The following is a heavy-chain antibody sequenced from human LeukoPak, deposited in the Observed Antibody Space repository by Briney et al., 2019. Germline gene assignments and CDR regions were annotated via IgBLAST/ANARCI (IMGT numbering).Heavy chain of an antibody. D-gene: IGHD1-26*01. V-gene: IGHV1-8*01. CDR3: ARVGATGLNYYYYMDV. CDR1: GYTFTSYD. Sequence: GASVTVSCKASGYTFTSYDLYWVRQATGQGLEWMGWMNPNSGNTGYAQKFQGRVTMTRNTSISTAYMELSSLRSEDTAVYYCARVGATGLNYYYYMDVWGKGTTVTISS. CDR2: MNPNSGNT. J-gene: IGHJ6*03.